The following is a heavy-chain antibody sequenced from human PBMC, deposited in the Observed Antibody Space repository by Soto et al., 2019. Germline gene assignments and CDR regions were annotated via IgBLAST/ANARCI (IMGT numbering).Heavy chain of an antibody. CDR2: IHYSGTT. J-gene: IGHJ6*02. Sequence: PSETLSLTCTVSGDSNTGAAYYWSWIPQHPGKGLEWIGHIHYSGTTSYNPSLKSRVSFSVDTSTKQFSLRLTSVTAADTAVYYCARDFLQDPQLPGYYYFGRDVWVQGTTVP. CDR3: ARDFLQDPQLPGYYYFGRDV. CDR1: GDSNTGAAYY. V-gene: IGHV4-31*03. D-gene: IGHD2-2*01.